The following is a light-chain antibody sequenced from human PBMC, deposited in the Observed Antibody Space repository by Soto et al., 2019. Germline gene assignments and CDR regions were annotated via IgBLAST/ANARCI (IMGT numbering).Light chain of an antibody. J-gene: IGKJ1*01. CDR2: KAS. Sequence: DIQLTQRPSPPCASVGDTVTITCRASQSISSWLAWYQQKPGKAPKLLIYKASSLESGVPSRFSGSGSGTEFTLTISSLQPDDFATYYCQQYNSYPWTFGQGTKVDIK. CDR1: QSISSW. CDR3: QQYNSYPWT. V-gene: IGKV1-5*03.